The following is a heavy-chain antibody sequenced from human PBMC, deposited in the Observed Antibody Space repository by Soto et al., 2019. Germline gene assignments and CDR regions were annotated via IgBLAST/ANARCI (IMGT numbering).Heavy chain of an antibody. V-gene: IGHV3-21*01. CDR3: ASHRTYYDILTGYHNWFDP. D-gene: IGHD3-9*01. CDR1: GFTFSSYS. J-gene: IGHJ5*02. Sequence: LRLSCAASGFTFSSYSMNWVRQAPGKGLEWVSSISSSSSYIYYADSVKGRFTISRDNAKNSLYLQMNSLRAEDTAVYYCASHRTYYDILTGYHNWFDPWGQGTLVTVSS. CDR2: ISSSSSYI.